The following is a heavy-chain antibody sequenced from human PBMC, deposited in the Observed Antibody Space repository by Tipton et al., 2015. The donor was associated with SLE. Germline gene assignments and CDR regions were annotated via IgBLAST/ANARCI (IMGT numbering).Heavy chain of an antibody. D-gene: IGHD3-22*01. J-gene: IGHJ3*02. CDR3: ARQSPPSTYYYDSSGYYYLEPFDI. Sequence: TLSLTCTVSGGSISSGSYYWSWIRQPAGKGLEWIGRIDTSGSTNYNPSLKSRVTMSIDTSKRQFSLKLSSVTAADTAVYYCARQSPPSTYYYDSSGYYYLEPFDIWGQGTMVTVSS. CDR2: IDTSGST. V-gene: IGHV4-61*02. CDR1: GGSISSGSYY.